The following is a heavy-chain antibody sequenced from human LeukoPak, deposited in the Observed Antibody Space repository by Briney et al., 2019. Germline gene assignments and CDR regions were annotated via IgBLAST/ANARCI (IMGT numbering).Heavy chain of an antibody. CDR2: IYSGGST. CDR1: GFTVSSNY. D-gene: IGHD6-6*01. V-gene: IGHV3-53*01. J-gene: IGHJ4*02. CDR3: ARERQLAPSD. Sequence: PGGSLGLSCAASGFTVSSNYMSWVRQAPGKGLEWVSVIYSGGSTYYADSVKGRFTISRDNSKNTLYLQMNSLRAEDTAVYYCARERQLAPSDWGQGTLVTVSS.